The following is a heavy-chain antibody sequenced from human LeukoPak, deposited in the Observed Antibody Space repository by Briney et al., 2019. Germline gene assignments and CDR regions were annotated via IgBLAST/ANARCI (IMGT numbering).Heavy chain of an antibody. CDR1: GGSISSGSYY. V-gene: IGHV4-61*02. D-gene: IGHD2-2*01. J-gene: IGHJ6*02. CDR3: ARGGLVVPAAIYYYYYGMDV. CDR2: IYTSRST. Sequence: PSETLSLTCTVSGGSISSGSYYWSWIRQPAGKGLEWIGRIYTSRSTNYNPSLKSRVTISVDTSKNQFSLKLSSVTAADTAVYYCARGGLVVPAAIYYYYYGMDVWGQGTTVTVSS.